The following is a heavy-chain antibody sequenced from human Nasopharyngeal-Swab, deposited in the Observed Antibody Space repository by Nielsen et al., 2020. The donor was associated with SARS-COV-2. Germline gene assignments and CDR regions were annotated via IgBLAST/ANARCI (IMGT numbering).Heavy chain of an antibody. Sequence: GESLKISCAASVFTFSSYAMSWVRQAPGKGLEWVSGISGSGGCTYYADSVKGRFTISRDNSKNTLYLQMNSLRAEDTAVYYCAKGPLRATVPDDFDYWGQGTLVTVSS. CDR2: ISGSGGCT. CDR3: AKGPLRATVPDDFDY. V-gene: IGHV3-23*01. D-gene: IGHD4-17*01. J-gene: IGHJ4*02. CDR1: VFTFSSYA.